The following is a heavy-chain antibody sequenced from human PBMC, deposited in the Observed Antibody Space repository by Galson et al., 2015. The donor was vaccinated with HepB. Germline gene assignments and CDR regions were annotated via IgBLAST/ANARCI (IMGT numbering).Heavy chain of an antibody. Sequence: SLRLSCAASGFTFSSYSMNWVRQAPGKGLEWVSSISSSSSYIYYADSVKGRFTISRDNAKNSLYLQMNSLRAEDTAVYYCARGAIGTGERLYDAFDIWGQGTMVTVSS. CDR2: ISSSSSYI. CDR1: GFTFSSYS. J-gene: IGHJ3*02. V-gene: IGHV3-21*01. D-gene: IGHD7-27*01. CDR3: ARGAIGTGERLYDAFDI.